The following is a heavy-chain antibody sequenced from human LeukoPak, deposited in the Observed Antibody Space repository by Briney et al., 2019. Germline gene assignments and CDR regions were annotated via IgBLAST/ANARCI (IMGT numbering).Heavy chain of an antibody. J-gene: IGHJ4*02. CDR2: ISGSGGST. CDR1: GFTFSTYA. D-gene: IGHD3-22*01. CDR3: AKGYYYDSTAIFDY. Sequence: QSGGSLRLSCAASGFTFSTYAMSWVRQAPGKGLEWVSAISGSGGSTYYADSVKGRFTISRDNSKNTLYLQMNSLRAEDTAVYYCAKGYYYDSTAIFDYWGQGTLVTVSS. V-gene: IGHV3-23*01.